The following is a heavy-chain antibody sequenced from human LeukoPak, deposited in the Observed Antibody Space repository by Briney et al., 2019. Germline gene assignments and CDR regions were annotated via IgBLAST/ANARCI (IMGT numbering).Heavy chain of an antibody. V-gene: IGHV3-9*01. Sequence: GGSLRLSCAASGFTFDDYAMHWVRQAPGKGLEWVSGINWNSVSIGYADSVKGRFTISRDNPKNTLYLQMNTLRAEDTAVYYCASLVLRFLEWSLYMDVWGKGTTVTVSS. CDR1: GFTFDDYA. D-gene: IGHD3-3*01. CDR2: INWNSVSI. CDR3: ASLVLRFLEWSLYMDV. J-gene: IGHJ6*03.